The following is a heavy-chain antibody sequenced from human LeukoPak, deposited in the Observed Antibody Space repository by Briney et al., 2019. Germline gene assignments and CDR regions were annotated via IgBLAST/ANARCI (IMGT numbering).Heavy chain of an antibody. J-gene: IGHJ5*02. D-gene: IGHD6-13*01. Sequence: GGSLRLSCAASGLTFSSYAMHWVRQAPGKGLEWVAVISYDGSNKYYADSVKGRFTISRDNSKNTLYLQMNSLRAEDTAVYYCARGGAAAGTPFAWGQGTLVTVSS. CDR1: GLTFSSYA. CDR2: ISYDGSNK. CDR3: ARGGAAAGTPFA. V-gene: IGHV3-30-3*01.